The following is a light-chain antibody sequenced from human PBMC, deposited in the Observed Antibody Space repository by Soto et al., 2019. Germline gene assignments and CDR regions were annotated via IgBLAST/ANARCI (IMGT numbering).Light chain of an antibody. J-gene: IGKJ1*01. CDR2: GAS. Sequence: EIVLTQSPGTLSLSPGERATLSCRASQSVRSSYLAWYQQKPGQAPRLLIYGASIRTTGIPDRFGGSGSGTDFTLTISSLQSEDFAVYYCQQYDKWPTWTFGQGTKVDIK. V-gene: IGKV3-20*01. CDR3: QQYDKWPTWT. CDR1: QSVRSSY.